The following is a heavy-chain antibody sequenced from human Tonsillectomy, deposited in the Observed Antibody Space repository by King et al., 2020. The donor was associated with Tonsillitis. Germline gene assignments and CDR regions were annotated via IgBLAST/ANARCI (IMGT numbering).Heavy chain of an antibody. D-gene: IGHD3-16*01. J-gene: IGHJ4*02. V-gene: IGHV3-30*04. CDR1: GFTFSSYA. CDR2: ISYDGSNK. Sequence: VQLVESGGGVIQPGRSLRLSCEASGFTFSSYAMHWVRQAPGKGLEWVAVISYDGSNKYYADSVKGRFTISRDNSKNTLYLKINSLRAEDTAVYYCARDPAHDGCTVMRTRGGFDYWGQGTLVTVSS. CDR3: ARDPAHDGCTVMRTRGGFDY.